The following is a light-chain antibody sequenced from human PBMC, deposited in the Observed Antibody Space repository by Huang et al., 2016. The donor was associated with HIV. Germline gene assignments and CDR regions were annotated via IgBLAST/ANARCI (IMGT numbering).Light chain of an antibody. J-gene: IGKJ1*01. V-gene: IGKV3-15*01. CDR1: RSLSST. CDR2: GTS. Sequence: EVVMTQSPVTLSVSPGGRATLSCRASRSLSSTLAWYQQKLGQAPRLLIYGTSTRATGIPARFSGTGSGTEFTLTISSLQSEDFAVYCCQQYNNWPPAFGQGTKVEIK. CDR3: QQYNNWPPA.